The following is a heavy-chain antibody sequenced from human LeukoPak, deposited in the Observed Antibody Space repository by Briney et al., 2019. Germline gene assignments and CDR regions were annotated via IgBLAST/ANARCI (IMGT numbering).Heavy chain of an antibody. J-gene: IGHJ4*02. CDR1: GYTFTSYG. Sequence: ASVKVSCKASGYTFTSYGISWVRQAPGQGLEWMGWISAYNGNTNYAQKLQGRLTMTTDTSTSTAYMELRSLRSDDTAVYYCARAPLLWFGEPTPTHFDYWGQGTLVTVSS. CDR3: ARAPLLWFGEPTPTHFDY. V-gene: IGHV1-18*01. CDR2: ISAYNGNT. D-gene: IGHD3-10*01.